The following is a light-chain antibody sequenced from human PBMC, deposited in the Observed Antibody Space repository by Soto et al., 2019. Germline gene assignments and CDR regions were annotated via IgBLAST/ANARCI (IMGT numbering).Light chain of an antibody. J-gene: IGKJ1*01. CDR1: QSVSSSY. V-gene: IGKV3-20*01. CDR3: QQYGSSPPWT. Sequence: EIVLTQSPGTLSLSPGERATLSCRASQSVSSSYLAWYQQKPGQAPRLLIYGASSRATGTPDRFSGSGSGTDFTLTISRLEPEDFAMYYCQQYGSSPPWTFGQGTKVEI. CDR2: GAS.